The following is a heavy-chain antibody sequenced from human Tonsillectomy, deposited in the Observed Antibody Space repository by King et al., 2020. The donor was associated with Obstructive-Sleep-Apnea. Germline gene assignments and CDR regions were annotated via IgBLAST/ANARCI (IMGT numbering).Heavy chain of an antibody. CDR3: ARVKRYSGSYDAYYYYGMDV. Sequence: VTLQESGPVLVKPTETLTLTCTVSGFSLSNARMGVSWIRQPPGKALEWLAHIFSNDEKSYSTSLKSRLTISKDTSKSQVVLTMTNMDPVDTATYYCARVKRYSGSYDAYYYYGMDVWGQGTTVTVSS. J-gene: IGHJ6*02. CDR2: IFSNDEK. V-gene: IGHV2-26*01. CDR1: GFSLSNARMG. D-gene: IGHD1-26*01.